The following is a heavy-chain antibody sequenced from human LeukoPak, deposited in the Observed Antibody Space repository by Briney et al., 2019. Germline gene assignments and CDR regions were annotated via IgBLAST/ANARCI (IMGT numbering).Heavy chain of an antibody. V-gene: IGHV3-74*03. CDR1: GFTFSSYW. CDR2: IKTDGSRI. Sequence: GGSLRLSCTASGFTFSSYWMHWVRQAPGKGLVWVSHIKTDGSRITYADSVKGRFTISRDNAKNTLYLQMNSLRTEDTAVYYCARVRYNNALDYWGQGTLVSASS. CDR3: ARVRYNNALDY. J-gene: IGHJ4*02. D-gene: IGHD1-14*01.